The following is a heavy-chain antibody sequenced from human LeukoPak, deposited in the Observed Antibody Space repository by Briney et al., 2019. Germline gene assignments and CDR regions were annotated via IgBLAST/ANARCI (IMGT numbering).Heavy chain of an antibody. CDR3: ASGSGSYSPDY. CDR2: ISSGGSTK. J-gene: IGHJ4*02. D-gene: IGHD3-10*01. V-gene: IGHV3-48*03. CDR1: GFIFTTYE. Sequence: PTGGSLRLSRATSGFIFTTYEMHWVRQAPGKGLEWLSYISSGGSTKYYADSVKGRFTISRDNAKNSLYLQMNSLRAEDTAVYYCASGSGSYSPDYWGQGTQVTVSS.